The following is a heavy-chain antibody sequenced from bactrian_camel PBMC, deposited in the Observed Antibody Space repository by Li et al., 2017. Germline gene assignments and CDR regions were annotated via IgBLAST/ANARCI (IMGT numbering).Heavy chain of an antibody. V-gene: IGHV3S1*01. Sequence: HVQLVESGGGSVQPGGSLRLSCSASGFTFSRYGMVWVRQAPGKGLEWVSTINTGGDNTYYADSVKGRFTISRDNAKNTLYLQSNSLKTEDTAMYYCARPLVWDYGWEAYHYWGQGTQVTVS. CDR1: GFTFSRYG. CDR2: INTGGDNT. J-gene: IGHJ4*01. CDR3: ARPLVWDYGWEAYHY. D-gene: IGHD5*01.